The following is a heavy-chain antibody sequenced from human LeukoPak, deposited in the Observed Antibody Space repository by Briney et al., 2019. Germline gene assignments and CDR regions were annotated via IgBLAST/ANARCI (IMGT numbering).Heavy chain of an antibody. D-gene: IGHD7-27*01. J-gene: IGHJ3*02. CDR2: IKQDGSEK. CDR3: ARERSWAHGPVAFDI. CDR1: GFTFSSYW. Sequence: GGSLRLSCAASGFTFSSYWMSWVRQAPGKGLEWVANIKQDGSEKYYADSVKGRFTISRDNSKNTLYLQMNSLRAEDTAVYYCARERSWAHGPVAFDIWGQGTMVTVSS. V-gene: IGHV3-7*01.